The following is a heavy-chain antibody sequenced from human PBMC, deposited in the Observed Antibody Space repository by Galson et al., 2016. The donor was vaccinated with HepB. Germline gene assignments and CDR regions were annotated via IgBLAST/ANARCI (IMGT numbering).Heavy chain of an antibody. CDR3: GRDLGHTSD. Sequence: SVKVSCKASGYTFTSYYIHWVRQAPGQGLEWMGIINPSGGRPIYAQKFQGRVTITADESTRTVYMELSSLRSEDTALYYCGRDLGHTSDWGQGTLVTVSS. D-gene: IGHD3-10*01. V-gene: IGHV1-46*01. CDR1: GYTFTSYY. CDR2: INPSGGRP. J-gene: IGHJ4*02.